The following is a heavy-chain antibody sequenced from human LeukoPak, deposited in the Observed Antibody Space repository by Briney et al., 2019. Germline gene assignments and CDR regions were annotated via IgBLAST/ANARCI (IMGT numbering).Heavy chain of an antibody. D-gene: IGHD3-9*01. CDR1: GFTFSSYE. J-gene: IGHJ5*02. Sequence: GGSLRLSCAASGFTFSSYEMNWVRQAPGKGLEWVSFISSGGSTIYYADSVKGRFTISRDNAKNSLDLQMNSLRAEDTAVYYCARAPTKFRRDWFDPWGQGTLVTVSS. CDR3: ARAPTKFRRDWFDP. V-gene: IGHV3-48*03. CDR2: ISSGGSTI.